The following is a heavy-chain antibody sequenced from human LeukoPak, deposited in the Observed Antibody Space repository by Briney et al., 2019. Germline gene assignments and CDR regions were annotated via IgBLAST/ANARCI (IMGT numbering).Heavy chain of an antibody. V-gene: IGHV4-39*07. J-gene: IGHJ6*04. CDR3: ARDFGYIF. CDR2: IYYSGST. D-gene: IGHD5-24*01. Sequence: SETLSLTCTDSGGSISSSSYYWGWIRQPPGKGLEWIGSIYYSGSTYYNPSLKSRVTISVDTSKNQFSLKLSSVTAADTAVYYCARDFGYIFWGKGTTVTVSS. CDR1: GGSISSSSYY.